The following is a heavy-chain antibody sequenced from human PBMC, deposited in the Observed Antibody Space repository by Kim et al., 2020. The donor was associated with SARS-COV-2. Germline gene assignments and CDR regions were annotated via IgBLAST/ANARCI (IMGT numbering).Heavy chain of an antibody. CDR2: ISHRGDST. CDR1: GFTFNNYA. D-gene: IGHD1-1*01. CDR3: AAVTTMLHALSYFDL. V-gene: IGHV3-23*01. Sequence: GGSLRLSCAASGFTFNNYAMGWVRQAPGKGLEWVSGISHRGDSTFYTDFVKGRFTISRDNSKNTVDLQMNSLRAEDTAVYYCAAVTTMLHALSYFDLWGQGIRVTLS. J-gene: IGHJ4*02.